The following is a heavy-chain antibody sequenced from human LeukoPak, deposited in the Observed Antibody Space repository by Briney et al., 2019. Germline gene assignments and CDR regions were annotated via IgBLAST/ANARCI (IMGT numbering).Heavy chain of an antibody. J-gene: IGHJ4*02. D-gene: IGHD3-9*01. CDR3: AKDLDDILFYY. CDR2: IYYSGST. Sequence: SETLSLTCTVSGGSISSYYWSWIRQPPGKGLEWIGYIYYSGSTNYNPSLKSRVTISVDTSKNQFSLKLSSVTAADTAVYYCAKDLDDILFYYWGQGTLVTVSS. CDR1: GGSISSYY. V-gene: IGHV4-59*01.